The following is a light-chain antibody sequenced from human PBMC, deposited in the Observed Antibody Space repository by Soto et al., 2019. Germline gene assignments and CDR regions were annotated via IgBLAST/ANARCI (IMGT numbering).Light chain of an antibody. J-gene: IGKJ4*01. CDR2: DAS. CDR3: HQRSNWPLT. Sequence: EIVLTQSPATLSLSPGDTATLSCRATQRVSTYLAWYQQKPGQAPRLLIYDASNRAPGIPARFSGSGSETDFTLTISSLEPEDFAVYYWHQRSNWPLTFGGGTKVDNK. V-gene: IGKV3-11*01. CDR1: QRVSTY.